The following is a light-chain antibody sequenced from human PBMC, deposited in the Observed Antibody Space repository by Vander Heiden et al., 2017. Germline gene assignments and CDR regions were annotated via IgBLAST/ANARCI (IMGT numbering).Light chain of an antibody. Sequence: VVTQAPSLSLSLAVSVTLTRGFSSASVSTSYYPTCYHQTPSPTPHPLIYSTNTRSSGVPGRFFGSILENKAALTITGAQADDESDYYCLLYMGSGIWVFGGGTKLTVL. CDR2: STN. CDR1: SASVSTSYY. CDR3: LLYMGSGIWV. V-gene: IGLV8-61*01. J-gene: IGLJ3*02.